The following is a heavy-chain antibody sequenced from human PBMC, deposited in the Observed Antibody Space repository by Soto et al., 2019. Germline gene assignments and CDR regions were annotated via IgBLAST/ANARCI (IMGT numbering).Heavy chain of an antibody. Sequence: GESLKISCTGVGYSFTSYWIGWVRQMPGKGLEWMGIIYPGDSDTRYSPSFQGQVTISADKSITTAYLQWSSLKASDTAMYYCARGYCTTTICDPWFNPWGQGTLVTVSS. J-gene: IGHJ5*02. V-gene: IGHV5-51*01. CDR3: ARGYCTTTICDPWFNP. CDR1: GYSFTSYW. CDR2: IYPGDSDT. D-gene: IGHD2-2*01.